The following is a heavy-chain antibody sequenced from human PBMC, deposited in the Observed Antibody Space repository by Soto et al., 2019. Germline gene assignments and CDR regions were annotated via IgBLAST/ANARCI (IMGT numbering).Heavy chain of an antibody. J-gene: IGHJ4*02. V-gene: IGHV3-15*01. D-gene: IGHD2-21*01. Sequence: EVQLVESGGGLVKPGESLRLSCAASGFTHAWMSWLRQAPGPGLEWVGRMKSNRDGGATDYAAPVRGRFTISRDDSKNTVYLQMNGLRAENTAVYYCATGTVWSCECYSAVFAYWGQGTLVTASS. CDR1: GFTHAW. CDR2: MKSNRDGGAT. CDR3: ATGTVWSCECYSAVFAY.